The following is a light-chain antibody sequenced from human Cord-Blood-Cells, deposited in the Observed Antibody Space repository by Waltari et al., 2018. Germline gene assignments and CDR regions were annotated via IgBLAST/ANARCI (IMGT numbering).Light chain of an antibody. V-gene: IGKV1-5*03. Sequence: EIQLTQSPSTLSASVGDSVTITCRASKSISSWLAWYQQKPGKAPKLLTYKASSLESGVPSRFSGSGSGTEFTLTISSLQPDDFATYYCQQYNSYSTFGQGTKVEIK. CDR1: KSISSW. J-gene: IGKJ1*01. CDR3: QQYNSYST. CDR2: KAS.